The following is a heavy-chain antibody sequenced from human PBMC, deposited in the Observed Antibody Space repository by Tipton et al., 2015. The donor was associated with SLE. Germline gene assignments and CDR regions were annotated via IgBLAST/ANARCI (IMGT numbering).Heavy chain of an antibody. D-gene: IGHD3-10*01. Sequence: TLSLTCAVSGYSISSGYYWSWIRQPPGKGLEWIGEINHSGSTNYNPSLKSRVTISVDTSKNRFSLKLSSVTAADTAVYYCASLRTEYYYGSRADYWGQGTLVTVSS. CDR3: ASLRTEYYYGSRADY. J-gene: IGHJ4*02. CDR1: GYSISSGYY. V-gene: IGHV4-34*01. CDR2: INHSGST.